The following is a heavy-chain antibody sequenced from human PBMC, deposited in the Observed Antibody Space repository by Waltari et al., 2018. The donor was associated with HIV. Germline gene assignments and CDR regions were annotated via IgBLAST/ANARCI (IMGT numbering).Heavy chain of an antibody. CDR1: GFTFSSSW. CDR2: IKEDGSAI. V-gene: IGHV3-7*01. D-gene: IGHD6-13*01. J-gene: IGHJ4*02. Sequence: EVRLVESGGGLVQPGGSLRLSCAASGFTFSSSWMTWVRQAPGKGLEWVSNIKEDGSAIDYVDSVKGRVTISRDNAKNSLYLQMNSLRAEDRAVYDGARRQQLTDWGQGTLVTVSS. CDR3: ARRQQLTD.